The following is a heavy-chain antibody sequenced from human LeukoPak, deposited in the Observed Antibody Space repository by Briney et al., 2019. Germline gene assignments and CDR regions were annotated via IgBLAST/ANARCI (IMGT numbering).Heavy chain of an antibody. CDR3: ARDATGRYSYGRPDAFDI. CDR2: ISSSSSYI. V-gene: IGHV3-21*01. Sequence: GGSLRLSCAASGFTFSSYSMNWVRQAPGKGLEWVSSISSSSSYIYYADSVKGRFTISRDNAKNSLYLQMNSLRAEGTAVYYCARDATGRYSYGRPDAFDIWGQGTMVTVSS. D-gene: IGHD5-18*01. CDR1: GFTFSSYS. J-gene: IGHJ3*02.